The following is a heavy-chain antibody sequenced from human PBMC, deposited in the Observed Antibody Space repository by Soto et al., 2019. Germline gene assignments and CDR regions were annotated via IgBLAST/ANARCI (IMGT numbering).Heavy chain of an antibody. CDR2: INPSGGST. Sequence: ASVKVSCKASGYTFTSYYMHWVRQAPGQGLEWMGIINPSGGSTSYAQKFQGRVTMTRDTSTSTVYMELSSLRSEDTAVYYCARDRQVPPDYYYYMDVWGKGTTVTVSS. CDR1: GYTFTSYY. J-gene: IGHJ6*03. CDR3: ARDRQVPPDYYYYMDV. V-gene: IGHV1-46*03.